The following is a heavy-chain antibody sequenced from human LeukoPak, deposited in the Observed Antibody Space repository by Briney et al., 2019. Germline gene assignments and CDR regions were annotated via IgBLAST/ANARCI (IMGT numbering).Heavy chain of an antibody. D-gene: IGHD3-16*01. CDR3: AKGGIWFDP. Sequence: SETLSRTCTVSGGSVSSYYWSWIRQPAGKGLEWIGQIYTGGSTNYNPSLKSRVTMSVDTSKNQFSLKLSSVTAADTAVYYCAKGGIWFDPWGQGTLVTVSS. V-gene: IGHV4-4*07. J-gene: IGHJ5*02. CDR1: GGSVSSYY. CDR2: IYTGGST.